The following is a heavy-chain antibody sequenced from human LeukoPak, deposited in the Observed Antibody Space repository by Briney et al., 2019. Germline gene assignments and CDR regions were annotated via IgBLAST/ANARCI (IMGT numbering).Heavy chain of an antibody. CDR2: ISYSGST. V-gene: IGHV4-59*01. J-gene: IGHJ4*02. D-gene: IGHD3-22*01. CDR1: GGSISSYY. CDR3: AREGYDSNIYYKADH. Sequence: PSETLSLTCTVSGGSISSYYWSWIRQPPGKGLEWIGYISYSGSTSYNPSLKSRVTITLDTSKNQFPLKLSSVTAADTAVYYCAREGYDSNIYYKADHWGQGTLVTVSS.